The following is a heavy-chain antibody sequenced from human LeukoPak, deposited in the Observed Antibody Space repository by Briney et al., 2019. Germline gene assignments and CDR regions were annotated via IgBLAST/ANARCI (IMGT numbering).Heavy chain of an antibody. CDR3: AGVAVAFDY. D-gene: IGHD6-19*01. CDR1: GESFSGYY. V-gene: IGHV4-34*01. J-gene: IGHJ4*02. CDR2: INHSGST. Sequence: KPSETLSLTCAVYGESFSGYYWSWIRQPPGKGLEWIGEINHSGSTDYNPSLKSRVTISVDTSKNEFSLKLSSVTAADTAVYYCAGVAVAFDYWGQGTLVTVSS.